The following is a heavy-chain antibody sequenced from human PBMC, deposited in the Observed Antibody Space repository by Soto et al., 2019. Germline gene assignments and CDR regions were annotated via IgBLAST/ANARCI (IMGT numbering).Heavy chain of an antibody. J-gene: IGHJ6*03. CDR2: ISSGSSTI. CDR1: GFTFSSYS. D-gene: IGHD2-2*01. CDR3: TRSAYMDV. V-gene: IGHV3-48*01. Sequence: GGSLRLSCAASGFTFSSYSMNWVRQAPGKRLEWVSYISSGSSTIYYADSVKGRFTISIDNAKNSLYLQMDSLRAEDTAVYYATRSAYMDVWGTGTTVTVSS.